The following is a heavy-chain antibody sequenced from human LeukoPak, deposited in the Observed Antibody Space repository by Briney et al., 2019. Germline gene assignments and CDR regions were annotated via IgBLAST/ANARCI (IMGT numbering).Heavy chain of an antibody. Sequence: GGSLRLSCAASGITVSSNYMSWVRQAPGKGLEWVSVISSGGSTYYADSVKGRFTISRDNSKNTLYLHMNSLRAEDTAVYYCTRGSSSWYVYFDYWGQGTLVTVSS. D-gene: IGHD6-13*01. CDR1: GITVSSNY. CDR2: ISSGGST. V-gene: IGHV3-53*01. CDR3: TRGSSSWYVYFDY. J-gene: IGHJ4*02.